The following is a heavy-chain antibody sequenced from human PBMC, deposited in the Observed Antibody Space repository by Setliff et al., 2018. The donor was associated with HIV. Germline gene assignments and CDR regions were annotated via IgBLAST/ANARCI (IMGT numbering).Heavy chain of an antibody. CDR2: IYISGST. J-gene: IGHJ3*02. V-gene: IGHV4-61*02. Sequence: TLSLTCTVSGGSISSGNYYWNWIRQPAGKGLEWIGRIYISGSTNYNPSLESRVTISLDTSKNQFSLKLRSVTAADTAVYYCAREDYYDSSGDAFDIWGQGTMVTV. D-gene: IGHD3-22*01. CDR1: GGSISSGNYY. CDR3: AREDYYDSSGDAFDI.